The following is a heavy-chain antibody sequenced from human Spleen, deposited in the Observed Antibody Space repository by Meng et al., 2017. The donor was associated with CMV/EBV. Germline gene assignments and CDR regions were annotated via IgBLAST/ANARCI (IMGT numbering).Heavy chain of an antibody. CDR1: YTFTSYD. D-gene: IGHD6-6*01. CDR2: MNPNSGNT. CDR3: ARGPLYSSSPGDDAFDI. V-gene: IGHV1-8*01. Sequence: YTFTSYDINGVRQATGQGLEWMGWMNPNSGNTGYAQKFQGRVTMTRNTSISTAYMELSSLRSEDTAVYYCARGPLYSSSPGDDAFDIWGQGTMVTVSS. J-gene: IGHJ3*02.